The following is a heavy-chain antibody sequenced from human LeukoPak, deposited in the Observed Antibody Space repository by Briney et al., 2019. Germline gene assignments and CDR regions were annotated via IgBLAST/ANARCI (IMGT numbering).Heavy chain of an antibody. Sequence: ASVKVSCKASGYTFTSYGISWVRQAPGQGLEWMGWISAYNGNRNYVQKFQDRVTMTTDTSTSTAYMELRSLRSDDTAMYYCTRDLGVDTTMIFFDYWGQGTLVTVSS. CDR1: GYTFTSYG. V-gene: IGHV1-18*01. D-gene: IGHD5-18*01. J-gene: IGHJ4*02. CDR2: ISAYNGNR. CDR3: TRDLGVDTTMIFFDY.